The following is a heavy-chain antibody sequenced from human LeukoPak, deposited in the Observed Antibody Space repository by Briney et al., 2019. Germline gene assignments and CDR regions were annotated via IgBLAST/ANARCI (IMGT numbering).Heavy chain of an antibody. CDR3: AKAPPSRPDYYYYMDV. J-gene: IGHJ6*03. CDR2: IRAAGDT. CDR1: GFTFSNHD. Sequence: GGSLRLSCAASGFTFSNHDMHWVRQVTGKGLEWVAVIRAAGDTDYAASVKGRFTISRDNSKNTLYLQMNSLRAEDTAVYYCAKAPPSRPDYYYYMDVWGKGTTVTISS. V-gene: IGHV3-13*01.